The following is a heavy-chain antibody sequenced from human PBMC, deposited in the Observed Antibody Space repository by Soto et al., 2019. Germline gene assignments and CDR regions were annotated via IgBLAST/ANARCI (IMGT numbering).Heavy chain of an antibody. J-gene: IGHJ4*02. CDR3: ARDGGYYYVLDY. CDR2: ISYDGSNK. V-gene: IGHV3-30-3*01. Sequence: PGGSLRLSCAASGFTFSSYAMHWVRQAPGKGLEWVAVISYDGSNKYYADSVKGRFTISRDNSKNTLYLQMNSLKAEDTAVYYCARDGGYYYVLDYWGQGTLVTVSS. CDR1: GFTFSSYA. D-gene: IGHD3-22*01.